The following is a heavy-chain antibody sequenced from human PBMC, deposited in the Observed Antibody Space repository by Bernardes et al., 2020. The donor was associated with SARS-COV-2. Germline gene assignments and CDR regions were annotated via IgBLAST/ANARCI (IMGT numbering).Heavy chain of an antibody. CDR3: ARQKQYASASYYFDS. CDR2: IDPADSDI. V-gene: IGHV5-10-1*01. D-gene: IGHD6-19*01. J-gene: IGHJ4*02. Sequence: GESLKISCKDSGHTLTTYWITWVRQTPENGLEWMGTIDPADSDIYYSPSFEGHVTISADRSISAAYLQWSSLRASDTAIYFCARQKQYASASYYFDSWGQGTLRTVSS. CDR1: GHTLTTYW.